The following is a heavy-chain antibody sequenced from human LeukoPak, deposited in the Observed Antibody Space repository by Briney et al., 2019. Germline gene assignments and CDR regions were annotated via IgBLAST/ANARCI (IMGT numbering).Heavy chain of an antibody. J-gene: IGHJ5*02. Sequence: SETLSLTCTVSAYSISSGYYWGWIRQPPGKGLEWIGSIYHSGSAYYNPSLKSRVTISVDTSKNQFSLKLSSVTAADTAVYYCARAHIVLMVYAIWSWFDPWGQGTLVTVSS. CDR1: AYSISSGYY. CDR3: ARAHIVLMVYAIWSWFDP. V-gene: IGHV4-38-2*02. CDR2: IYHSGSA. D-gene: IGHD2-8*01.